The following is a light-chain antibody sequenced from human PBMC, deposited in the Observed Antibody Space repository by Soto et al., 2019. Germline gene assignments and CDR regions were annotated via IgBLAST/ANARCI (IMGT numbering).Light chain of an antibody. CDR1: QGISSY. CDR2: AAS. CDR3: LQHNSYPVS. Sequence: DIQMTQSPSVVSASVGDRVTITCRASQGISSYVAWFQQKPGKVPKSLIYAASKLQSGVPSRFSGSGSGTEFTLTNSSLQPEDFATYYCLQHNSYPVSFGGGTKVEIK. J-gene: IGKJ4*01. V-gene: IGKV1-17*03.